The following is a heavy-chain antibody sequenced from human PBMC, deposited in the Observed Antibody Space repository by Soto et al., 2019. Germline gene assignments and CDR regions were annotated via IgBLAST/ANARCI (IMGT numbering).Heavy chain of an antibody. V-gene: IGHV1-18*01. CDR2: ISGYNGNT. J-gene: IGHJ4*02. CDR1: GYSFTTYG. CDR3: VRDTYYYHSSGPAPFEY. D-gene: IGHD3-22*01. Sequence: ASVKVSCKTSGYSFTTYGLSWVRQAPGRGFEWVGWISGYNGNTNYAQKFQGTVILTTDTPTTTGYMEIKSLSSDDTAVYYCVRDTYYYHSSGPAPFEYWGQGTQVTVSS.